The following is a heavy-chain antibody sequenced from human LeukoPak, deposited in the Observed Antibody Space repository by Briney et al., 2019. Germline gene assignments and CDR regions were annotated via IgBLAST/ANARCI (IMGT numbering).Heavy chain of an antibody. V-gene: IGHV3-74*01. CDR1: GFTFNGHW. J-gene: IGHJ4*02. CDR3: ASTIGSAGTQY. CDR2: INGDGSTI. Sequence: GGSLRLSCEASGFTFNGHWMHWVRQAPGRGLVWVSLINGDGSTIRYVDSVKGRVSSSRDNAKNRLYLQMNSLGAEDTAVYYCASTIGSAGTQYWGQGTLVTVSS. D-gene: IGHD6-13*01.